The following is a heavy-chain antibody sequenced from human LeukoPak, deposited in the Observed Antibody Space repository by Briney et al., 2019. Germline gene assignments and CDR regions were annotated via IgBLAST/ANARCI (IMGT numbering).Heavy chain of an antibody. CDR3: ARGLGSSTSHGPDY. D-gene: IGHD1-26*01. V-gene: IGHV1-69*04. CDR2: IIPILGIA. J-gene: IGHJ4*02. CDR1: GGTFSSYA. Sequence: SVKVSCKASGGTFSSYAISWVRQAPGQGLEWMGRIIPILGIANYAQKFQGRVTITADKSTSTAYMELSSLRSEDTAVYYCARGLGSSTSHGPDYWGQGTLVTVSS.